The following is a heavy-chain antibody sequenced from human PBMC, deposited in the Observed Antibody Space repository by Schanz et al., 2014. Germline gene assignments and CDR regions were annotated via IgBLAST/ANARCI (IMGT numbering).Heavy chain of an antibody. J-gene: IGHJ5*02. CDR1: GLNFDYYG. CDR2: ISSSSSTI. Sequence: EVQLVESGGGVVQPGRSLRLSCATSGLNFDYYGMNWVRQAPGKGLEWVSYISSSSSTIYYADSVKGRFTVSRDNAKNSVHLQMNGLRAEDTAVYYCARDSIIRDMGPFDPWGQGTLVVVSS. V-gene: IGHV3-48*04. CDR3: ARDSIIRDMGPFDP.